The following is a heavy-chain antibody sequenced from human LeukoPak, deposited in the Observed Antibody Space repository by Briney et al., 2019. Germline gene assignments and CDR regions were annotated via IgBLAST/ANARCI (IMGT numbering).Heavy chain of an antibody. CDR3: ARDKDSSSWYGDAFDI. CDR2: IYYSGST. Sequence: SETLSLTCTVSGGSISSYYWSWIRQPPGKGLEWIGYIYYSGSTNYNPSPKSRVTISVDTSKNQFSLKLSSVTAADTAVYYCARDKDSSSWYGDAFDIWGQGTMVTVSS. J-gene: IGHJ3*02. V-gene: IGHV4-59*01. D-gene: IGHD6-13*01. CDR1: GGSISSYY.